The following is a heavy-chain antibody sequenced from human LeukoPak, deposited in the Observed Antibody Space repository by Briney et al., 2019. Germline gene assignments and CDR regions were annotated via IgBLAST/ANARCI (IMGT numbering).Heavy chain of an antibody. CDR3: ALGYCGGGSCYAREYFQH. D-gene: IGHD2-15*01. V-gene: IGHV4-59*06. CDR2: IYYSGST. Sequence: SETLSLTCTVSGDSISHYCWSWIRQPPGKGLEWIGYIYYSGSTYYNPSLKSRVTISVDTSKNQFSLRLSSVTAADTAVYYCALGYCGGGSCYAREYFQHWGQGTLVTVSS. CDR1: GDSISHYC. J-gene: IGHJ1*01.